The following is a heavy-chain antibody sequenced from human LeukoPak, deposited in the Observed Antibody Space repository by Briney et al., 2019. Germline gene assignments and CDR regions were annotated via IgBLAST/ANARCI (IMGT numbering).Heavy chain of an antibody. CDR1: GGSISSSSYY. CDR2: IYYSGST. D-gene: IGHD6-13*01. Sequence: PSETLSLTCTVSGGSISSSSYYWGWIRQPPGKGLEWIGSIYYSGSTYYNPSLKSRVTISVDTSKNQFSLKLSSVTAADTAVYYCARLPYSSNRGPDYWGQGTLVTVSS. V-gene: IGHV4-39*01. J-gene: IGHJ4*02. CDR3: ARLPYSSNRGPDY.